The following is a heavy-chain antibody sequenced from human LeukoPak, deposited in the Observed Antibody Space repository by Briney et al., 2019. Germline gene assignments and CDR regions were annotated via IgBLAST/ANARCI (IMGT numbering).Heavy chain of an antibody. CDR2: INHSGST. J-gene: IGHJ4*02. Sequence: PSETLSLTCAVYGGSFSGYYWSWIRQPPGKGLEWIGEINHSGSTNYNPSLKSRVTISVDTSKNQFSLKLSSVTAADTAVYYCARRKRGFRAAAGTGTFDYWGQGTLVTVSS. CDR3: ARRKRGFRAAAGTGTFDY. V-gene: IGHV4-34*01. D-gene: IGHD6-13*01. CDR1: GGSFSGYY.